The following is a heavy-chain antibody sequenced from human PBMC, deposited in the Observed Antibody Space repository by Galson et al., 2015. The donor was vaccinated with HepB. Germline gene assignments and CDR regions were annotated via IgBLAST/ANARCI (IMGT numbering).Heavy chain of an antibody. Sequence: SLRLSCAASGFTFSSYGMHWVRQAPGKGLEWVAVIWYDGSNKYYADSVKGRFTISRDNSKNTLYLQMNSLRAEDTAVYYCARVGDSVHDAFDIWGQGTMVTVSS. V-gene: IGHV3-33*01. CDR2: IWYDGSNK. J-gene: IGHJ3*02. D-gene: IGHD3-16*01. CDR3: ARVGDSVHDAFDI. CDR1: GFTFSSYG.